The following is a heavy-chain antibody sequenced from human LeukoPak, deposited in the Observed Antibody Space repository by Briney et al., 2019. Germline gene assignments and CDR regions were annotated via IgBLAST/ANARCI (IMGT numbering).Heavy chain of an antibody. D-gene: IGHD3-22*01. J-gene: IGHJ1*01. CDR3: AKGLHYYDSSGYYYEEYFQH. CDR1: GFTLSSYS. V-gene: IGHV3-48*01. Sequence: PGGSLRLSCAASGFTLSSYSMNWVRQAPGKGLEWVSYISSSSSTIYYADSVKGRFTISRDNAKNSLYLQMNSLRAEDTAVYYCAKGLHYYDSSGYYYEEYFQHWGQGTLVTVSS. CDR2: ISSSSSTI.